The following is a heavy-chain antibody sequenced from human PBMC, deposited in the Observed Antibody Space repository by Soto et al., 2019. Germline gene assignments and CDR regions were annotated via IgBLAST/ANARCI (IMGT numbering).Heavy chain of an antibody. CDR2: ISGSAGST. CDR3: ANMGTFYDYVWGSPDAFDI. D-gene: IGHD3-16*01. Sequence: PGGSLRLSCAASGFTFSSYAMSWVRQAPGKGLDWVSGISGSAGSTYYADSVKGRFTISRDNSKNTLYLQMNSLRAEDTAVYYCANMGTFYDYVWGSPDAFDIWRQGTMATVSS. J-gene: IGHJ3*02. CDR1: GFTFSSYA. V-gene: IGHV3-23*01.